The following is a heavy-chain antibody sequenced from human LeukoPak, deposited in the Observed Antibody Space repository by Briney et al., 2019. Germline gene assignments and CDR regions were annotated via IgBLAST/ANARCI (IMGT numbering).Heavy chain of an antibody. D-gene: IGHD1-26*01. Sequence: GGSLRLSCAASGFTFSSYAMTWVRQAPGKGLEWVSAISGSGVSTYYADSVKGRFTISRDNSRNTLYLQMNTLRAEDTAEYYCAKDLGDYSGTYYNSFDLWGQGTLVTVSS. CDR3: AKDLGDYSGTYYNSFDL. CDR1: GFTFSSYA. CDR2: ISGSGVST. J-gene: IGHJ5*02. V-gene: IGHV3-23*01.